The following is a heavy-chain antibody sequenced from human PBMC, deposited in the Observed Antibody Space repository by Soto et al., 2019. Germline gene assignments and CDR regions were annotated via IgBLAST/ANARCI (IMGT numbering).Heavy chain of an antibody. D-gene: IGHD2-15*01. CDR1: GGSISSSSYY. CDR2: IYYSGST. V-gene: IGHV4-39*01. CDR3: ARHLTYCSAGSCYSDFPYYGMDV. Sequence: PSETLSLTCTVSGGSISSSSYYWGWIRQPPGKRLEWIVSIYYSGSTYYNPSLKSRVTISVDTSKNQFSLKLSSVTAADTAVYYCARHLTYCSAGSCYSDFPYYGMDVWGQGTTVTVSS. J-gene: IGHJ6*02.